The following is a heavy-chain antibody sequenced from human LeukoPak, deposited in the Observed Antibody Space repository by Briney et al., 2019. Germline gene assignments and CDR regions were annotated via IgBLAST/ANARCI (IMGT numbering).Heavy chain of an antibody. CDR1: GYTFTCYG. V-gene: IGHV1-18*01. Sequence: ASVKVSCKASGYTFTCYGISWVRQAPGQGLEWMGWISAYNGNTNYAQKLQGRVTMTTDTSTSTAYMELRSLRSDDTAVYYCARVGNYYDSSGYYYVQNAFDIWGQGTMVTVSS. J-gene: IGHJ3*02. CDR3: ARVGNYYDSSGYYYVQNAFDI. CDR2: ISAYNGNT. D-gene: IGHD3-22*01.